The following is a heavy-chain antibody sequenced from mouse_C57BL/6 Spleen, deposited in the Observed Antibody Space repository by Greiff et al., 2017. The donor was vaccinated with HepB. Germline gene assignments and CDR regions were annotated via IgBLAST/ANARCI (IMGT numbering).Heavy chain of an antibody. D-gene: IGHD2-3*01. CDR2: LWGGGST. J-gene: IGHJ3*01. CDR1: GFSFTSYG. CDR3: AKHDHDGYYGVFAY. Sequence: VKLMESGPGLVAPSQSLSITCTVSGFSFTSYGVDWVRQPPGKGLEWLGVLWGGGSTNYNSALMSRLSISKDNSKSQVFLKMNSLQTDDTAMYYCAKHDHDGYYGVFAYWGQGTLVTVSA. V-gene: IGHV2-9*01.